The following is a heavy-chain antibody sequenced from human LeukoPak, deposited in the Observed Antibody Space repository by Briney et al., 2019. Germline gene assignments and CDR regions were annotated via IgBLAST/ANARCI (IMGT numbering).Heavy chain of an antibody. CDR2: IYYSGST. D-gene: IGHD3-10*01. CDR1: GGSISSNSYY. J-gene: IGHJ4*02. V-gene: IGHV4-39*01. CDR3: ATMVRGATPHPDY. Sequence: SETLSLTCTVSGGSISSNSYYWGWIRQPPGKGLEWIGSIYYSGSTYYNPSLKSRVTISVDTSKNQFSLKLSSVTAADTAVYYCATMVRGATPHPDYWGQGTLVTVSS.